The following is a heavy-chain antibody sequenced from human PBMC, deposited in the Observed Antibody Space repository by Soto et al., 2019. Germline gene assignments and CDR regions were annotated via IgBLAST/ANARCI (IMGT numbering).Heavy chain of an antibody. D-gene: IGHD1-26*01. J-gene: IGHJ3*02. CDR3: ATVRWELHDAFDI. CDR1: GGSISTGGYY. CDR2: IYHSGMT. Sequence: QVQLQESGPGLVKPSQTLSLTCTVSGGSISTGGYYWSWIRHHPGRDLEWIGYIYHSGMTFSNPSLQSRVAISIDTSKNKFSLKLSSVTAADTAVYYCATVRWELHDAFDIWGQGTMVSVSS. V-gene: IGHV4-31*03.